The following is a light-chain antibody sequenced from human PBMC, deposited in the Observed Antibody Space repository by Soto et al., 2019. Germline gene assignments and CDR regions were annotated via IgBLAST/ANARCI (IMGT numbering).Light chain of an antibody. Sequence: IQLTQAPSSVSGSVVDRVTITCRASQGISSWLAWYQQKPGKAPKVLIYDASNLESGVPSRFSGSGSGTEFILTISCLQPDDFATYYCQYYADAWAFGQGTKGDI. J-gene: IGKJ1*01. CDR2: DAS. CDR1: QGISSW. CDR3: QYYADAWA. V-gene: IGKV1-5*01.